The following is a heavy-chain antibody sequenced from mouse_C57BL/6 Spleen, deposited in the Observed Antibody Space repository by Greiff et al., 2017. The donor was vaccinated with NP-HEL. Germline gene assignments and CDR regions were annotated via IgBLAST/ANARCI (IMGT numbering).Heavy chain of an antibody. D-gene: IGHD2-1*01. CDR3: ARDYYGNTWFAY. J-gene: IGHJ3*01. Sequence: QVQLKEPGAELVKPGASVKMSCKASGYTFTSYWITWVKQRPGQGLEWIGDIYPGSGSTNYNEKFKSKATLTVDTSSSTAYMQLSSLTSEDSAVYYCARDYYGNTWFAYWGQGTLVTVSA. CDR1: GYTFTSYW. V-gene: IGHV1-55*01. CDR2: IYPGSGST.